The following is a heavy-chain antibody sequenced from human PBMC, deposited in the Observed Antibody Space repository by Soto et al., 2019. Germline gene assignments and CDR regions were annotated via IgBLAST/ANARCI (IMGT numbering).Heavy chain of an antibody. CDR2: IIPLFATV. V-gene: IGHV1-69*01. D-gene: IGHD2-2*02. CDR1: GVSFSRYA. CDR3: ARASTRTSYRLCSRILCYIPLD. J-gene: IGHJ4*02. Sequence: QVQLVQSGAEVKKPGSSVKVSCTASGVSFSRYAISWVRLAPGQGPEWMGGIIPLFATVNLEQKLQGRVTITADESPSTVFMELSSRRSEYTAVYYCARASTRTSYRLCSRILCYIPLDWGQGTLVAVSP.